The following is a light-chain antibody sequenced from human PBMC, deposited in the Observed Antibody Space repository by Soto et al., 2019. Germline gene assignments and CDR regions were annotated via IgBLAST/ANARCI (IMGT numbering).Light chain of an antibody. J-gene: IGLJ1*01. Sequence: QSALTQPPSASGSPGQSVTISCTGTSSDVGGYNYVSWYQQHPGKAPKLMIYEVSKRPSGVPDRFSGSKSGNTASLTVPGLQAEDEADYYCSSYAGSNNYVFGTGTKVT. CDR1: SSDVGGYNY. CDR2: EVS. V-gene: IGLV2-8*01. CDR3: SSYAGSNNYV.